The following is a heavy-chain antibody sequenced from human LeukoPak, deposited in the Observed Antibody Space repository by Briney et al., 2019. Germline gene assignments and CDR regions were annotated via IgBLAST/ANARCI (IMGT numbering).Heavy chain of an antibody. CDR1: GFTVTNKY. CDR3: AKGRLRFLEWLFGEC. CDR2: IYSGGTT. V-gene: IGHV3-53*01. J-gene: IGHJ4*02. Sequence: PGGSLRLSCAASGFTVTNKYMSWVRQAPGKGLEWVSLIYSGGTTYYADSVKGRFTISRDNSKNTLYLQMNSLRAEDTAVYYCAKGRLRFLEWLFGECWGQGTLVTVSS. D-gene: IGHD3-3*01.